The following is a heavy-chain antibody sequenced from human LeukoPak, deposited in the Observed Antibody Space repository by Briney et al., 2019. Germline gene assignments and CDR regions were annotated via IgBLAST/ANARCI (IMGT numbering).Heavy chain of an antibody. CDR3: AREVRVRYYDSSVYGMDV. D-gene: IGHD3-22*01. V-gene: IGHV3-21*01. CDR2: ISSSSSYI. J-gene: IGHJ6*02. Sequence: GGSLRLSCAASGFTFSSYSMNWVRQAPGKGLEWVSSISSSSSYIYYADSVKGRFTISRDNAKNSLYLQMNSLRAEDTAVYYCAREVRVRYYDSSVYGMDVWGQGTTVTVSS. CDR1: GFTFSSYS.